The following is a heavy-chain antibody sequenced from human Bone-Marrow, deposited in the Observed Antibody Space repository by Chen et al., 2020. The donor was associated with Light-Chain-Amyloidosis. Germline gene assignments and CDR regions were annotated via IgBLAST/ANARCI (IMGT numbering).Heavy chain of an antibody. V-gene: IGHV3-53*02. Sequence: DVQLVETGGGLIRPGGSLRLSCAVSGFSVRRLYMNWVRQAPGKAPEWVAVIYNDADGSRHYPDSVRGRFAISSDTSKNSIYLQMNSLRPEDTAIYYCARGSRAAGGLGSGYFDSWGQGIRVTVSS. CDR2: IYNDADGSR. CDR3: ARGSRAAGGLGSGYFDS. D-gene: IGHD6-13*01. CDR1: GFSVRRLY. J-gene: IGHJ4*02.